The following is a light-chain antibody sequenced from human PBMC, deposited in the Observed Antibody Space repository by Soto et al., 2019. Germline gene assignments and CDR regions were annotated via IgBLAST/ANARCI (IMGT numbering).Light chain of an antibody. CDR1: QNVATN. V-gene: IGKV3-15*01. Sequence: EAVLTQSPATLSVSPGEGATLSCRASQNVATNLAWYQQRPGQAPRLLIYGASKRTIGLPARFSGSGSGKEFTLTITSLQSEDFAVYYCQQYNNWPQTFGQGTKVEI. CDR2: GAS. CDR3: QQYNNWPQT. J-gene: IGKJ1*01.